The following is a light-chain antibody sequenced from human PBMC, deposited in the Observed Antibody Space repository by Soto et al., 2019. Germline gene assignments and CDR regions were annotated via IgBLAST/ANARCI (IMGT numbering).Light chain of an antibody. CDR1: QSVDNW. CDR3: QHYSASSPWT. CDR2: KAS. Sequence: DIQMTQSPSTLPASVGDRVTITCRASQSVDNWLAWFQQKPGKAPKVLIHKASNLDSGVPSRFSSSGWGTEFTLTITSLQPDAFATYYCQHYSASSPWTFGQGTKVEIK. V-gene: IGKV1-5*03. J-gene: IGKJ1*01.